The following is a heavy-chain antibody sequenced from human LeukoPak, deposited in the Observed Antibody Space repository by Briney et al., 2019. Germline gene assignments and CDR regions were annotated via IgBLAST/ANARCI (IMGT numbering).Heavy chain of an antibody. CDR3: ARDYYDSSGYSLYDY. Sequence: SETLSLTCTASGGSISSYYWSWIRQPPGKGLEWIGYIYYSGSTNYNPSLKSRVTISVDTSKNQFSLKLSSVTAADTAVYYCARDYYDSSGYSLYDYWGQGTLVTVSS. CDR2: IYYSGST. V-gene: IGHV4-59*01. J-gene: IGHJ4*02. CDR1: GGSISSYY. D-gene: IGHD3-22*01.